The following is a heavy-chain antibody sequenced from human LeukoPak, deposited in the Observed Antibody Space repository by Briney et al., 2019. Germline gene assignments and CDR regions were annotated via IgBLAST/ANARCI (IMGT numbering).Heavy chain of an antibody. Sequence: GGSLRLSCAASGFTVRSNYMTWVRQAPGKGLEWVSVMYSGDSTYYDDSVKGRFTISRDNSKNTLDLQMNSLRDEDTGVYYCARADGYSSWLVHWGQGTLVTVSS. D-gene: IGHD5-18*01. CDR3: ARADGYSSWLVH. CDR1: GFTVRSNY. CDR2: MYSGDST. J-gene: IGHJ5*02. V-gene: IGHV3-53*01.